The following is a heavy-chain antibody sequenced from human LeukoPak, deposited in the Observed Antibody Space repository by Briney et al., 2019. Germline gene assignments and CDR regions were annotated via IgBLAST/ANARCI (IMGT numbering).Heavy chain of an antibody. V-gene: IGHV4-30-4*08. CDR3: ARQAFSGSYWGYYFDY. D-gene: IGHD1-26*01. CDR2: IYYSGGT. J-gene: IGHJ4*02. Sequence: SETLSLTCTVSGGSISSGDYYWSWIRQPPGKGLEWIGYIYYSGGTYYNPSLKSRVTISVDTSKNQFSLKLSSVTAADTAVYYCARQAFSGSYWGYYFDYWGQGTLVTVSS. CDR1: GGSISSGDYY.